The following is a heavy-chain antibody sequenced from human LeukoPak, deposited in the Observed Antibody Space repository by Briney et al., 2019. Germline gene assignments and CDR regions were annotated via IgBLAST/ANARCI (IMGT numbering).Heavy chain of an antibody. CDR3: ARGMGAYYFDY. CDR2: IIPIFGTA. D-gene: IGHD3-16*01. V-gene: IGHV1-69*06. Sequence: ASVKVSYKASGGTFSSYAISWVRQAPGQGLEWMGGIIPIFGTANYAQKFQGRVTITADKSTSTAYMELSRLRSEDTAVYYCARGMGAYYFDYWGQGTLVTVPS. CDR1: GGTFSSYA. J-gene: IGHJ4*02.